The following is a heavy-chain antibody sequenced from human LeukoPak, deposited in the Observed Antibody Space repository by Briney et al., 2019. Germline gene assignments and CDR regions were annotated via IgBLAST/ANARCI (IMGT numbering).Heavy chain of an antibody. CDR1: GFSLRSSW. V-gene: IGHV3-74*01. CDR3: ARDDYNRY. D-gene: IGHD4-11*01. J-gene: IGHJ4*02. CDR2: ISGDGSTT. Sequence: GGSLRLSCAASGFSLRSSWMHWVRQAPGKGLVWVSRISGDGSTTRYADSVKGRFTISRDNAQNTLFLQMDSLRAEDTAVYYCARDDYNRYWGQGTLVTVSS.